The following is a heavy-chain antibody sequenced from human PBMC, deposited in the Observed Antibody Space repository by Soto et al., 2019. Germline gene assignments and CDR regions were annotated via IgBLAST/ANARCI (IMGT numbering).Heavy chain of an antibody. CDR1: GGSISSSSYY. J-gene: IGHJ5*02. Sequence: QLQLQESGPGLVKPSETLSLTCTVSGGSISSSSYYWGWIRQPPGKGLEWIGSIYYSGSTYYNPSLKSRVTISVDTSKNQFSLKLSSVTAADTAVYYCASRPAMVYAIPGVTFDPWGQGTLVTVSS. D-gene: IGHD2-8*01. CDR2: IYYSGST. CDR3: ASRPAMVYAIPGVTFDP. V-gene: IGHV4-39*01.